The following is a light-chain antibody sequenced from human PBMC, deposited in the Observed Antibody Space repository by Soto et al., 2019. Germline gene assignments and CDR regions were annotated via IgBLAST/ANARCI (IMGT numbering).Light chain of an antibody. CDR1: QSVGRN. CDR2: GTS. CDR3: QESNKWPYT. J-gene: IGKJ2*01. Sequence: EIVMTQSPVALSVSPGESAALSCRASQSVGRNFAWYQQRPCQAPRVLIYGTSTRATGVPARFSGSGSGTDFTLTISSLQSEDFAVYYCQESNKWPYTFGQGTRLEIK. V-gene: IGKV3-15*01.